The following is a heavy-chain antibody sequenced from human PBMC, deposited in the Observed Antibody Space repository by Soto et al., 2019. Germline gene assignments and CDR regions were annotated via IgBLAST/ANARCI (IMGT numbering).Heavy chain of an antibody. J-gene: IGHJ4*02. CDR1: GFSFSSNT. CDR2: VTGSGDST. V-gene: IGHV3-23*01. D-gene: IGHD1-26*01. Sequence: GGSVRLSCAASGFSFSSNTMNWVRQAPGKGLEWVSAVTGSGDSTYYADSVKGRFTISRDNSKNTLYLQMNSLRAEDTAVYYCARDRGSRSPYYFDYWGQGTLVTVSS. CDR3: ARDRGSRSPYYFDY.